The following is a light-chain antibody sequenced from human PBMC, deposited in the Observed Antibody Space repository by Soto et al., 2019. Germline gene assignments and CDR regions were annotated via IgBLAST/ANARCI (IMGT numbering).Light chain of an antibody. J-gene: IGKJ4*01. CDR2: GAS. CDR3: QQYNNWPLT. CDR1: QSVNSD. V-gene: IGKV3-15*01. Sequence: EIVLTQSPATLSVSPGERATLSCRASQSVNSDLAWFQQKPGQAPRLLIYGASTRATGIPARVSGSGSGTEFTLTISSLQSEDFAIYYCQQYNNWPLTFGGGTKVEIK.